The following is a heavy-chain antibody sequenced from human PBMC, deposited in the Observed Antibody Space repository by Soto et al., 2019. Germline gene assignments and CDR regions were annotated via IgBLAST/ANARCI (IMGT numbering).Heavy chain of an antibody. CDR1: CASIISDY. V-gene: IGHV4-34*01. Sequence: SGTLCLTCTVSCASIISDYWGWIRQPPGKGLEWVGEINYSGSTNYNPSLKSRVTISVDTSKNQLSLKVSSVTAADTAMYYCARRNYFYALDVWGQGTTVTVSS. J-gene: IGHJ6*02. CDR3: ARRNYFYALDV. CDR2: INYSGST.